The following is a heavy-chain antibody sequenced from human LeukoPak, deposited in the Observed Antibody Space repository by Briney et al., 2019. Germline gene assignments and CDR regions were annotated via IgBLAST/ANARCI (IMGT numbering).Heavy chain of an antibody. J-gene: IGHJ4*02. CDR1: GGSFSGYY. CDR2: INHSGST. CDR3: ARDSHSTGRANP. D-gene: IGHD1-1*01. V-gene: IGHV4-34*01. Sequence: SETLSLTCAVYGGSFSGYYWSWIRQPPGKGLEWIGEINHSGSTNYNPSLKSRVTISVDTSKNQFSLKLSSVTAADTAVYYCARDSHSTGRANPRGQGTLVTVSS.